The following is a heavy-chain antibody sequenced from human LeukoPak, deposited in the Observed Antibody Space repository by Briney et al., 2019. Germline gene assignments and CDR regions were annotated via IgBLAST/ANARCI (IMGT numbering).Heavy chain of an antibody. J-gene: IGHJ4*02. V-gene: IGHV3-48*04. CDR3: ARRAGAYSHPYDY. CDR1: GFTFSSYS. Sequence: GGSLRLSCAASGFTFSSYSMNWVRKAPGKGLEWVSYISSSGRTIYYADSVKGRFTISRDNAKNSLYLQMNSLRAEDTAVYYCARRAGAYSHPYDYWGQGTLVTVSS. CDR2: ISSSGRTI. D-gene: IGHD4/OR15-4a*01.